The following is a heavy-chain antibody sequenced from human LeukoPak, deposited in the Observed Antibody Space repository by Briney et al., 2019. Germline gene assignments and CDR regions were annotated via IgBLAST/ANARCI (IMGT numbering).Heavy chain of an antibody. J-gene: IGHJ4*02. CDR2: ISGNGDIT. CDR3: AKTYLGYDYVWGSYRTPPYFDY. Sequence: GGSLRLSCAASRFTFNTYAVNWVRQAPGKGLEWVSAISGNGDITYYADSVKGRFTISRDNSKNTLYLQMNSLRAEDTAVYYCAKTYLGYDYVWGSYRTPPYFDYWGQGTLVTVSS. V-gene: IGHV3-23*01. CDR1: RFTFNTYA. D-gene: IGHD3-16*02.